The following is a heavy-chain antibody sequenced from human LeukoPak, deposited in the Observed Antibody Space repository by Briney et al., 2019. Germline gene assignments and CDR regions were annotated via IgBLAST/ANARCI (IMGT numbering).Heavy chain of an antibody. CDR2: INPVGGSA. Sequence: ASVKVSCKASGYTFTTYYIHWVRQAPGQGLEWMGIINPVGGSATYAQKFQGRVTMTRDTSTSTAYMELRSLRSDDTAVYYCARERGWHFYYYGMDVWGQGTTVTVSS. V-gene: IGHV1-46*01. CDR1: GYTFTTYY. D-gene: IGHD2-15*01. CDR3: ARERGWHFYYYGMDV. J-gene: IGHJ6*02.